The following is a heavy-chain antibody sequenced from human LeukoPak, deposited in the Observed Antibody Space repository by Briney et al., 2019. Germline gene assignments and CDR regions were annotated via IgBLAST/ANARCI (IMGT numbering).Heavy chain of an antibody. CDR2: MSSSSNTI. D-gene: IGHD3-3*01. J-gene: IGHJ4*02. CDR1: GISLSDYN. V-gene: IGHV3-48*04. Sequence: GGSLRLSCAASGISLSDYNMNWVRQAPGKGLEWISYMSSSSNTIFYRDSVKGRFTISRDNAKNSLYLQMNSLRAEDTAVYYCAGVATIFGVVDYWGQGTLVTVSS. CDR3: AGVATIFGVVDY.